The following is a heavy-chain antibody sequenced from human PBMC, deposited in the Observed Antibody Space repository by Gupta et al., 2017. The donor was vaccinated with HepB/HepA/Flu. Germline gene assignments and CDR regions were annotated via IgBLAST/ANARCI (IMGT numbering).Heavy chain of an antibody. CDR1: GGSISSGDYY. CDR3: TRAGIVGITILHY. D-gene: IGHD1-26*01. V-gene: IGHV4-30-4*01. J-gene: IGHJ4*02. CDR2: FHDSGST. Sequence: QVQLLESGPGLVKPSQTLSLTCTVSGGSISSGDYYWSWIRQPPGKGLEWIGYFHDSGSTSYNPSLRSRVTISVDTSKNQFSLNLSSVTAADTAVYYCTRAGIVGITILHYWGQGTLVTVSS.